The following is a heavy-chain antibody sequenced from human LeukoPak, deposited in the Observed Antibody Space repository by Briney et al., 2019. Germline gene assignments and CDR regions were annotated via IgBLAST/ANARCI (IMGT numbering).Heavy chain of an antibody. Sequence: GGSLRLSCAASGFTFSNYGMTWVRQAPGKGLEWVSAISGSGGITHYADSVKGRFTISRDNSKNTLYMQMNSRRAEDTAVYYCAKVPYENYYYYMDVWGKGTTVTVSS. CDR3: AKVPYENYYYYMDV. V-gene: IGHV3-23*01. CDR1: GFTFSNYG. J-gene: IGHJ6*03. D-gene: IGHD3-22*01. CDR2: ISGSGGIT.